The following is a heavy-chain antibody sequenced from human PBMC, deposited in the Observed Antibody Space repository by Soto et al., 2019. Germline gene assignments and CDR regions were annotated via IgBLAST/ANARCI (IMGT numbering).Heavy chain of an antibody. J-gene: IGHJ4*02. CDR2: MLYDGSKK. CDR3: VRDLALMADY. V-gene: IGHV3-30*03. Sequence: GGSLRLSCVASGFNLNTYGSYWVRQAPGKGLQWVAQMLYDGSKKHYADSVRGRFTITRDNSKNTVYLQRDILRVDDTAMYYCVRDLALMADYWGQGTLVTVSS. CDR1: GFNLNTYG. D-gene: IGHD3-16*01.